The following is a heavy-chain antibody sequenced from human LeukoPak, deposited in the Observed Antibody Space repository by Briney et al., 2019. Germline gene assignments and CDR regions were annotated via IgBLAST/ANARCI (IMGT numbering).Heavy chain of an antibody. J-gene: IGHJ3*02. CDR2: INPSGGST. Sequence: ASVKVSCKASGYTLTSYYMHWVRQAPGQGLEWMGIINPSGGSTSYAQKFQGRVTMTRDTSTSTVYMELSSLRSEDTAVYYCARPLQRDAYSKETDDAFDIWGQGTMVTVSS. D-gene: IGHD4-11*01. V-gene: IGHV1-46*01. CDR3: ARPLQRDAYSKETDDAFDI. CDR1: GYTLTSYY.